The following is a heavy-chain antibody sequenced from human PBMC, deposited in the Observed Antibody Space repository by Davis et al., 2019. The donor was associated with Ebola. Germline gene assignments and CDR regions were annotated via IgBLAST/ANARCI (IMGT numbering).Heavy chain of an antibody. D-gene: IGHD1-26*01. CDR3: ARGLGRYDDH. Sequence: AASVKVSCKASGGTFSTYDINWVRQAPGQGLEWMGRIIPMVGTATYAQKFQGRVTITADKSTSTAYMEMSGLRSEDTAVYYCARGLGRYDDHWGQGTLVTVSS. CDR1: GGTFSTYD. J-gene: IGHJ4*02. CDR2: IIPMVGTA. V-gene: IGHV1-69*04.